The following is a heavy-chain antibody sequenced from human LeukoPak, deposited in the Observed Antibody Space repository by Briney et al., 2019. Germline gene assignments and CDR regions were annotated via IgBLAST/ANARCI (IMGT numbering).Heavy chain of an antibody. Sequence: PGRSLRLSCAASRFTFSSYGMHWVRQAPGKGLEWVAVVSSDGTIKYYADSVKGRFTISRDNSKNTLYLQMNNLRPEDTSVYYCARDSTYWYDSGSSGPHYFDYWGQGTLVTVSS. CDR3: ARDSTYWYDSGSSGPHYFDY. CDR1: RFTFSSYG. CDR2: VSSDGTIK. J-gene: IGHJ4*02. V-gene: IGHV3-30*03. D-gene: IGHD3-10*01.